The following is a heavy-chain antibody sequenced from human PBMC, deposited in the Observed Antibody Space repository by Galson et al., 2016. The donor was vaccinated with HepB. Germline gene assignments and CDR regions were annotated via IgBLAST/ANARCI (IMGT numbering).Heavy chain of an antibody. D-gene: IGHD3-16*02. CDR3: AKDYVGGSYLLTQFDY. Sequence: SLRLSCAASGFTFSRYAMTWVRQAPGKGLEWVSGLSGSGAHTYYADSVKGRFTISRDNSKNTLYLQMNSLRVEDTAVYYCAKDYVGGSYLLTQFDYWGQGTLATVPS. J-gene: IGHJ4*02. CDR1: GFTFSRYA. CDR2: LSGSGAHT. V-gene: IGHV3-23*01.